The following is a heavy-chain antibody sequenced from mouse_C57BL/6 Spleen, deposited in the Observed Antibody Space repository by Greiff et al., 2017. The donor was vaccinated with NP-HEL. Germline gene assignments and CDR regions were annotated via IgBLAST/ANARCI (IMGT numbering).Heavy chain of an antibody. CDR1: GFNIKDYY. CDR2: IDPEDGEN. J-gene: IGHJ2*01. D-gene: IGHD1-1*01. V-gene: IGHV14-2*01. CDR3: AITTVVDYFDY. Sequence: VQLQQSGAELVKPGASVKLSCTASGFNIKDYYMHWVKQRTEQGLEWIGRIDPEDGENKYAPKFQGKATITADTSSNTAYLQLSSLTSEDTAVYYCAITTVVDYFDYWGQGTTLTVSS.